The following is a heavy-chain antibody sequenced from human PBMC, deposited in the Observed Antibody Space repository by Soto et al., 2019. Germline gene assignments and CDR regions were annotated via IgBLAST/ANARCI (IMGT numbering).Heavy chain of an antibody. CDR3: ARVSAYDFDY. J-gene: IGHJ4*02. V-gene: IGHV4-39*01. CDR2: LYYSGIT. D-gene: IGHD5-12*01. Sequence: QLQLQESGPGLVKPSETLSLTCTVSGGSVSSSSFYWGWIRQPPGKGLEWIASLYYSGITYDNPSLKSRIAISVDTSRNQFSLKLSSVTAADTAVYYCARVSAYDFDYWGQGTLVTVSS. CDR1: GGSVSSSSFY.